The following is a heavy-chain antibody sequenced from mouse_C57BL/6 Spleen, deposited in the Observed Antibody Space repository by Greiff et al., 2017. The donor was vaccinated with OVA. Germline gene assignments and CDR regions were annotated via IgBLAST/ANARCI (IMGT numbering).Heavy chain of an antibody. CDR1: GYTFTDYY. Sequence: VQLQQSGPVLVKPGASVKMSCKASGYTFTDYYMNWVKQSHGKSLEWIGVINPYNGGTSYNQKFKGKATLTVDKSSSTAYMELNSLTSEDSAVYYCARDSYYYGSSYEVLFAYWGQGTLVTVSA. CDR2: INPYNGGT. CDR3: ARDSYYYGSSYEVLFAY. V-gene: IGHV1-19*01. J-gene: IGHJ3*01. D-gene: IGHD1-1*01.